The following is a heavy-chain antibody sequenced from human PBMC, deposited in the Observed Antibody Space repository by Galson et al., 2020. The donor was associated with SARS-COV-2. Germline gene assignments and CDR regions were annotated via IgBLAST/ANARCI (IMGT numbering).Heavy chain of an antibody. CDR3: ARGGVMITFEVVIVIPFDY. J-gene: IGHJ4*02. V-gene: IGHV1-2*02. CDR1: GYTFTGNY. D-gene: IGHD3-16*02. Sequence: ASVKVSCKASGYTFTGNYKNWVRQAPGQGLEWMGWINPNSGGTNYAQKFQGRVTTTRDTSISTAYIELSRLRTDDTAVYYCARGGVMITFEVVIVIPFDYWGQGTLVTVSS. CDR2: INPNSGGT.